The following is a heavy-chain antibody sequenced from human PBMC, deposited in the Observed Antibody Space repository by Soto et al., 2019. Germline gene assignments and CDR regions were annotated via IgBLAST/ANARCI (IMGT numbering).Heavy chain of an antibody. CDR1: GFTFSSYT. J-gene: IGHJ4*02. V-gene: IGHV3-30*03. Sequence: GGSLRLSCAASGFTFSSYTMNWVRQAPGKGLEWVAVISYDGSNKYHADSVKDRFTISRDNSKKTLYLQMNSLRADDTAVYYCVAGQYFFDYCGQGTLVPVSP. CDR3: VAGQYFFDY. D-gene: IGHD6-19*01. CDR2: ISYDGSNK.